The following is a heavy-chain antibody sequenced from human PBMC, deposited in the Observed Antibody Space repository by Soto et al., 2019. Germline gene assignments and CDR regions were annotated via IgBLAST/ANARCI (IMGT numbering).Heavy chain of an antibody. V-gene: IGHV1-2*04. J-gene: IGHJ6*02. D-gene: IGHD1-1*01. CDR2: INPNSGGT. CDR1: GYTFTGYY. Sequence: QVQLVQSGAEVKKPGASVKVSCKASGYTFTGYYMHWGRQATGQGLEWMGWINPNSGGTNYAQKFQGWVTMTRDTFISTAYMYLRRLRSDDTAVYYCASDTAGTSGASYYYYCGMDVWGQGTTVTDSS. CDR3: ASDTAGTSGASYYYYCGMDV.